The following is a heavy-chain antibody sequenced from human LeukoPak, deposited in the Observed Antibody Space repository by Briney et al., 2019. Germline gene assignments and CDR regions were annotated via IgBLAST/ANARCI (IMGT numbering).Heavy chain of an antibody. J-gene: IGHJ4*02. Sequence: GGSLRLSCTTSGLTFSTSGFNWVRQAPGKGLEWVASIGPTGFDRYHADSIKGRFTISRDNANNFLYLQMDSLRAEDAAVYYCATGTNGRHYDYWGQGTLLTVSS. CDR2: IGPTGFDR. D-gene: IGHD1-14*01. V-gene: IGHV3-21*06. CDR1: GLTFSTSG. CDR3: ATGTNGRHYDY.